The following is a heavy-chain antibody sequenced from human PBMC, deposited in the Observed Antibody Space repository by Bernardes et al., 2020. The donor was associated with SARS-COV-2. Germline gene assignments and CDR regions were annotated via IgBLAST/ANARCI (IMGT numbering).Heavy chain of an antibody. D-gene: IGHD1-26*01. Sequence: ASVKVSCKASGYTFTSYGIAWVRQAPGQGLEWMGWISAYNGTTTYAQKVQGRVTMTTETVRRTAYMELRSLRSDDTAVYYCARAGSYRTYYYYGMDVWGQGTTVTVSS. J-gene: IGHJ6*02. CDR1: GYTFTSYG. CDR3: ARAGSYRTYYYYGMDV. V-gene: IGHV1-18*04. CDR2: ISAYNGTT.